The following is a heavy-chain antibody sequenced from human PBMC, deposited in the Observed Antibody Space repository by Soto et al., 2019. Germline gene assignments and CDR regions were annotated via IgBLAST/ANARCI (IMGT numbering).Heavy chain of an antibody. J-gene: IGHJ4*02. V-gene: IGHV4-39*02. D-gene: IGHD3-16*01. CDR2: IYYSGST. CDR1: GGSISSRGYY. Sequence: TLSLTCTVSGGSISSRGYYWGWIRQPPGKGLEWIGTIYYSGSTYYNPSLKSRVTISVDTSKNQYSLKLTSVTAADTAVYYCARDKITGLFDYWGQETLVTVSS. CDR3: ARDKITGLFDY.